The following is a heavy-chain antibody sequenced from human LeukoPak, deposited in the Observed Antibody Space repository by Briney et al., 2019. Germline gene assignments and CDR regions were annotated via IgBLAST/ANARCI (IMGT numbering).Heavy chain of an antibody. V-gene: IGHV3-23*01. CDR2: LSGSGSNT. D-gene: IGHD6-13*01. J-gene: IGHJ4*02. Sequence: GGSLRLSCAASGFIFNNYAMNWVRQAPGKGLEWVSALSGSGSNTYYADSVKGRFTISRDNAKNSLYLQMNSLRAEDTAVYYCTRRPYSSSWYYFDYWGQGTLVTVSS. CDR3: TRRPYSSSWYYFDY. CDR1: GFIFNNYA.